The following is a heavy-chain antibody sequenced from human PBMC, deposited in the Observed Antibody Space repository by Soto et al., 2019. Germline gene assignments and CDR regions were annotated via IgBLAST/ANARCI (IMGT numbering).Heavy chain of an antibody. Sequence: QITLKESDPTLVKPTQTLTLTCTFSGFSLSTSGVGEGWICQPPGKALEWLALIYWDDDKRYSPSLKSRLTITKDTSKNQVVLTLTNMDPVDTATYYCAHRPSYCSGGSCYSGFDYWGQGTLVTVSS. V-gene: IGHV2-5*02. CDR1: GFSLSTSGVG. D-gene: IGHD2-15*01. J-gene: IGHJ4*02. CDR2: IYWDDDK. CDR3: AHRPSYCSGGSCYSGFDY.